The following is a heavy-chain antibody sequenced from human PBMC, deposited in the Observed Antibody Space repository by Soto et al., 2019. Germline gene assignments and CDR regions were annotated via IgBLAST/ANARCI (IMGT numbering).Heavy chain of an antibody. V-gene: IGHV3-11*01. Sequence: QVQLVESGGGLVKPGGSLRLSCAASGFTFSDYYMSWIRQAPGKGLEWVSYISSSGSTIYYADSVKGRLTISRDNAKNSLYLQMNSRSAEDTAVYYCAALGVVTIRSVDPWGQGTLVTVSS. J-gene: IGHJ5*02. CDR1: GFTFSDYY. D-gene: IGHD3-3*01. CDR3: AALGVVTIRSVDP. CDR2: ISSSGSTI.